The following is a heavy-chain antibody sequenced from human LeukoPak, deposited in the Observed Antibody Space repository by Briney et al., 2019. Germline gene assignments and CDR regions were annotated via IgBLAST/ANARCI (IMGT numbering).Heavy chain of an antibody. V-gene: IGHV4-39*01. J-gene: IGHJ3*02. D-gene: IGHD5-12*01. CDR1: GGSITSSSFY. CDR2: LYYSGST. Sequence: AETLTHTCTVSGGSITSSSFYWGWIRQPPGKGLEWIGSLYYSGSTHYNPSLKNRLTISVDTSKNQFSLRLISVTAADTAVYYCSKNSSRDDRSGHVHAFDIWGQGTGDTVSS. CDR3: SKNSSRDDRSGHVHAFDI.